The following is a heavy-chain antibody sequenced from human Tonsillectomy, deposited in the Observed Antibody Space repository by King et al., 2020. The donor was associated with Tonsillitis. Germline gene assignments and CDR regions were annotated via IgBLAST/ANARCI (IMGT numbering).Heavy chain of an antibody. CDR3: ARDMIFDL. D-gene: IGHD3-16*01. Sequence: EVQLVESGGGLVKPGGSLKLSGAASGFTFTTYSMNWVRQPPGKGLEWVSSISSSSSYIYYADSVKGRFTISRDNAKNSLYLQMNSLRAEDTAVYYCARDMIFDLWGRGTLVTVSS. J-gene: IGHJ2*01. CDR2: ISSSSSYI. V-gene: IGHV3-21*01. CDR1: GFTFTTYS.